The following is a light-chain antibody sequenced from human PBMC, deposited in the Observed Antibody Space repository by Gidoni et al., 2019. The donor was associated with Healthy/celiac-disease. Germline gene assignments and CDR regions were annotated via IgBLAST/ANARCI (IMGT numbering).Light chain of an antibody. CDR1: QSVLYSSNNKNY. V-gene: IGKV4-1*01. Sequence: DIVMTQSPDSLAVSLGERATINCKSSQSVLYSSNNKNYLAWYQQKPGQPPKLLIYWASTRESGVPDRFSGSGSGTDFTHTISRLQAEDVAVYYCQQYYSTPLEFGQGTKVEIK. CDR3: QQYYSTPLE. CDR2: WAS. J-gene: IGKJ1*01.